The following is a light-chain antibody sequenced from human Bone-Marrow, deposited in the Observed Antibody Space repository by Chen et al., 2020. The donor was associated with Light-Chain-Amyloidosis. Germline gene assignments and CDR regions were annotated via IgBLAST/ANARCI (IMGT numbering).Light chain of an antibody. CDR2: RDT. CDR1: DLPTKY. J-gene: IGLJ2*01. Sequence: SYELTQPPSVSVSPGQTARITCSGDDLPTKYAYWYQQKPGQAPVLVIHRDTERPSWISERFAGSSSGTTATLTISGVQAEDEADYHCQSADSSGTYEVILGGGTKLTVL. CDR3: QSADSSGTYEVI. V-gene: IGLV3-25*03.